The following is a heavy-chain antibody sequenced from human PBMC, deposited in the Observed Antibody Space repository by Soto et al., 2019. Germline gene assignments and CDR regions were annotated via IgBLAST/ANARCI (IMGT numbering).Heavy chain of an antibody. CDR1: GFTFSSYA. CDR2: ISYDGSNK. CDR3: AREYKGYYYDSSGYYYGY. V-gene: IGHV3-30-3*01. J-gene: IGHJ4*02. D-gene: IGHD3-22*01. Sequence: QVQLVESGGGVVQPGRSLRLSCAASGFTFSSYAMHWVRQAPGKGLEWVAVISYDGSNKYYADSVKGRFTISRDNSKNTLYLQMNSLRDEDTAVYYCAREYKGYYYDSSGYYYGYWGQGTLVTVSS.